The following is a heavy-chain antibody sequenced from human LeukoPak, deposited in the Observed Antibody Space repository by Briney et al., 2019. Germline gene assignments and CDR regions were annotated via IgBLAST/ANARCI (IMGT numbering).Heavy chain of an antibody. D-gene: IGHD3-3*01. CDR1: GGSFSGYY. CDR2: INHSGST. Sequence: NPSETLSLTCAVYGGSFSGYYWSWIRQPPGKGLGWIGEINHSGSTNYNPSLKSRVTISVDTSKNQFSLKLSSVTAADTAVYYCARIRITIFGVAFDYWGQGTLVTVSS. J-gene: IGHJ4*02. CDR3: ARIRITIFGVAFDY. V-gene: IGHV4-34*01.